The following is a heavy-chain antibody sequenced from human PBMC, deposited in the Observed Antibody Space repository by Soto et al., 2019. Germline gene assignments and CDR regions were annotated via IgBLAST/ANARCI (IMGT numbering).Heavy chain of an antibody. J-gene: IGHJ5*02. CDR3: AKFRGYTYGPDNCFDP. V-gene: IGHV4-59*08. CDR1: GDSISSYY. D-gene: IGHD3-10*01. CDR2: IYYSGST. Sequence: SETLSLTCTVSGDSISSYYWSWIREPPGKGLEWIGYIYYSGSTNYNPSLKSRVSILVDTSKNQFSLNLRSVTAADTAVYYCAKFRGYTYGPDNCFDPWGQGTLVTVSS.